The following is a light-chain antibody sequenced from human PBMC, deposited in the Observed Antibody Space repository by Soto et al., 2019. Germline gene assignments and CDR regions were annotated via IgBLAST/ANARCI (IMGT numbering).Light chain of an antibody. CDR2: GAS. CDR3: QQYHNWPRT. CDR1: QSVGGN. Sequence: IVMTQSPATLSVSPWERVTLACKASQSVGGNLAWYQQKPGQSPRLLIYGASSRATGIPVRFSGSGSEKEFTLPISSLQYEDVAVYYCQQYHNWPRTFGQGTKVDIK. J-gene: IGKJ1*01. V-gene: IGKV3-15*01.